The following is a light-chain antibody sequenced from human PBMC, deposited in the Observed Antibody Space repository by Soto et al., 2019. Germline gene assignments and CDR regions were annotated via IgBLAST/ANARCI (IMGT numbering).Light chain of an antibody. CDR1: SSDVGKYDR. CDR3: SSYTSTSRYV. V-gene: IGLV2-18*02. CDR2: EVT. J-gene: IGLJ1*01. Sequence: QSALTQPPSVSGSPGQSVTISCTGTSSDVGKYDRVSWYQQPPDTAPKLIIYEVTNRPSGVHARFSGSKSGNTASLTISGLQAEDEADYYCSSYTSTSRYVFGAGTKLTVL.